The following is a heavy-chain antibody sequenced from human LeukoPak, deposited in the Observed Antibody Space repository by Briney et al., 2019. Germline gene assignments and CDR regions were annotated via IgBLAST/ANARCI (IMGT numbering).Heavy chain of an antibody. CDR2: ISYDGSNK. CDR3: ARDPQGYCSGGSCYANWFDP. J-gene: IGHJ5*02. V-gene: IGHV3-30*04. Sequence: GGSLRLSCAASGFTFSSHAMHWVRQAPGKGLEWVAVISYDGSNKYYADSVKGRFTISRDNSKNTLYLQMNSLRAEDTAVYYCARDPQGYCSGGSCYANWFDPWGQGTLVTVSS. D-gene: IGHD2-15*01. CDR1: GFTFSSHA.